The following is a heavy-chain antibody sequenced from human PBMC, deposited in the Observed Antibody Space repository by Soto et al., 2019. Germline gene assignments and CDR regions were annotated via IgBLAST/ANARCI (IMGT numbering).Heavy chain of an antibody. CDR1: GGTFSSYA. Sequence: QVQLVQSGAEVKKPGSSVKVSCKASGGTFSSYAISWVRQAPGQGLEWMGGIIPIFGTANYAQKFQGRVTITADESTSTAYMELSSLRSEDTAVYYCARFKRNSIVGAAPYYYYGMDVWGQGTTVTVSS. CDR2: IIPIFGTA. J-gene: IGHJ6*02. D-gene: IGHD1-26*01. V-gene: IGHV1-69*01. CDR3: ARFKRNSIVGAAPYYYYGMDV.